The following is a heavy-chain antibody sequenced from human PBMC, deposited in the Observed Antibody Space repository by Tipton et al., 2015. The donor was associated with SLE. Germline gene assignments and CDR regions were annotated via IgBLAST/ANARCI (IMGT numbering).Heavy chain of an antibody. CDR3: ASQGDYCGGDQCENY. CDR1: GGSFSGYY. Sequence: LRLSCAVYGGSFSGYYWSWIRQPPGKGLEWIGYIYTSGSTNCNPSLKSRVTISVDTSKNQFSLKLSSVTAADTAVYYCASQGDYCGGDQCENYWGQGTLVTVSS. D-gene: IGHD2-21*01. V-gene: IGHV4-4*09. CDR2: IYTSGST. J-gene: IGHJ4*02.